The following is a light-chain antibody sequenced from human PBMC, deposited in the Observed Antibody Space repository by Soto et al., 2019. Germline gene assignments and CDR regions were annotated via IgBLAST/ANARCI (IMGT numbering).Light chain of an antibody. V-gene: IGLV2-8*01. CDR1: NSDVGAYNY. CDR3: SSNAGSWGHV. Sequence: QSALTQPPSASGSPGQSVTISCTGTNSDVGAYNYVSWYQQHPGRAPKFMIYEVNKRPSGVPDRFSGSKSGNTASLTVSGLQAEDEADYYCSSNAGSWGHVFGTGTKLTVL. CDR2: EVN. J-gene: IGLJ1*01.